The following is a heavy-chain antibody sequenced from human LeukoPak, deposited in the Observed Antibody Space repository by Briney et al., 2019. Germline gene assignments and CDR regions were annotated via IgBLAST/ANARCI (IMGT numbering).Heavy chain of an antibody. CDR1: SGSISSTSYY. Sequence: SETLSLTCTASSGSISSTSYYWGWIRQPPGKGLEWIGSIHYSGNTHYSASLKSRVTISADTSKNQFTLELTSVTAEDTAVYYCARHVGSGSYFDYWGQGTLVTVSS. J-gene: IGHJ4*02. D-gene: IGHD1-26*01. CDR2: IHYSGNT. V-gene: IGHV4-39*01. CDR3: ARHVGSGSYFDY.